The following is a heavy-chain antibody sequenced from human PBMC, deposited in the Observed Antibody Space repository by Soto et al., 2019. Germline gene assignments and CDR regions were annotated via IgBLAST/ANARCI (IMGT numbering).Heavy chain of an antibody. CDR1: GFTFRTYA. J-gene: IGHJ5*02. CDR2: SSDSGTT. CDR3: AKGGEGSCSRTSCLYFSDS. Sequence: EVQLLDSGGGLVQPGGSLRLSCAASGFTFRTYAMSWVRQAPGQGLEWVSTSSDSGTTYYANSVKGRFTISRDNSRNSLDLQMNSLRVEDTAVYYCAKGGEGSCSRTSCLYFSDSWGQGTLVTVSS. V-gene: IGHV3-23*01. D-gene: IGHD2-2*01.